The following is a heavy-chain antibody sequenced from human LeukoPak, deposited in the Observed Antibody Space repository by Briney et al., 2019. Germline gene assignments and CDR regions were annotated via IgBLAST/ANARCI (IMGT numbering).Heavy chain of an antibody. J-gene: IGHJ4*02. D-gene: IGHD3-16*02. Sequence: SETLSLTCAVYGESFSGYYWSWIRQPPGKGLGWTGEINHSGSTNYNPSLKSRVRISVDTSKNQFSLKLSSVTAADTAVYYCARGPRYDYVWESYRYEPIDFDYWGQGTLVTVSS. CDR3: ARGPRYDYVWESYRYEPIDFDY. V-gene: IGHV4-34*01. CDR2: INHSGST. CDR1: GESFSGYY.